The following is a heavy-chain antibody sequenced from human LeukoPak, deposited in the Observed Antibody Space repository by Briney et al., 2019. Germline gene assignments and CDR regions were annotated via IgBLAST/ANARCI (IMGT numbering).Heavy chain of an antibody. V-gene: IGHV4-59*08. CDR3: ARHNPTGTGTNWWFDP. Sequence: PAETLSLTCTVSGGSISRYYWSWIRQPPGKGLEWIGYIYYSGSTNYNPPLNSRVTISVDTSKNQFSLKLSSVTAADTAVYYCARHNPTGTGTNWWFDPWGQGTLVTVSS. CDR2: IYYSGST. J-gene: IGHJ5*02. CDR1: GGSISRYY. D-gene: IGHD1-7*01.